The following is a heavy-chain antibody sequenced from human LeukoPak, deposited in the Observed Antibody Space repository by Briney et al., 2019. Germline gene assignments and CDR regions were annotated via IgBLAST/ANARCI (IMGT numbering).Heavy chain of an antibody. V-gene: IGHV3-23*01. CDR3: AKGSAAGTSFSWFDP. J-gene: IGHJ5*02. CDR1: GFTFSSYG. CDR2: ISGSGGST. D-gene: IGHD6-19*01. Sequence: PGGSLRLSCAASGFTFSSYGMSWVRQAPGKGLEWVSAISGSGGSTYYADSVKGRFTISRDNSKNTLYLQMNSLRAEDTAVYYCAKGSAAGTSFSWFDPWGQGTLVTVSS.